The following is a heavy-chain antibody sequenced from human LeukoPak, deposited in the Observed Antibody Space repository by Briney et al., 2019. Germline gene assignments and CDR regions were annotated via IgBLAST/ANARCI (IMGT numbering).Heavy chain of an antibody. CDR3: ARGNGSGSYYKLGGRRYYYYYYMDV. J-gene: IGHJ6*03. V-gene: IGHV1-8*01. Sequence: ASVKVSCKASGYTSTSYDINWVRQATGRGLEWMGWMNPNSGNTGNAQKFQGRVTITRNTSISTAYMELSSLRSEDTAVYYCARGNGSGSYYKLGGRRYYYYYYMDVWGKGTTVTVSS. CDR2: MNPNSGNT. D-gene: IGHD3-10*01. CDR1: GYTSTSYD.